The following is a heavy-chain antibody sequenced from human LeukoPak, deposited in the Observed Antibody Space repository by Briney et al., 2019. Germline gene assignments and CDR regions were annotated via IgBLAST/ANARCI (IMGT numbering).Heavy chain of an antibody. V-gene: IGHV3-23*01. J-gene: IGHJ4*02. CDR1: GFTFSSYA. D-gene: IGHD6-13*01. CDR3: ARDEQQSFDY. CDR2: ISGSGGST. Sequence: GGSLRLSCAASGFTFSSYAMSWVRQAPGKGLEWVSAISGSGGSTYYADSVKGRFTISRDNAKNSLYLQMNSLRAEDTAVYYCARDEQQSFDYWGQGTLVTVSS.